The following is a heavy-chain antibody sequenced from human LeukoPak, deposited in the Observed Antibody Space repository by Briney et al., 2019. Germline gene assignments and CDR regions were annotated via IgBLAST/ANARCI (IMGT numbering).Heavy chain of an antibody. CDR3: ATDWWGCSSTSCYRLDY. CDR1: GYTLTELS. D-gene: IGHD2-2*01. Sequence: ASVKVSCKVSGYTLTELSVHWVRQAPGKGLEWMGGFDPEDGETIYAQKFQGRVTMTEDTSTDTAYMELSSLRSEDTAVYYCATDWWGCSSTSCYRLDYWGQGTLVTVSS. CDR2: FDPEDGET. J-gene: IGHJ4*02. V-gene: IGHV1-24*01.